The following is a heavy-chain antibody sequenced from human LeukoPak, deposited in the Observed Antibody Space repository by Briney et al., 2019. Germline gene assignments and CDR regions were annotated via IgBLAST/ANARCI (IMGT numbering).Heavy chain of an antibody. D-gene: IGHD2-15*01. J-gene: IGHJ6*04. CDR3: ATRADIAVVAAALMDV. V-gene: IGHV3-74*01. Sequence: GGSLRLSCAASGFTFSSYEMNWVRQAPGKGLVWVSRINGGGSGPTYADSVKGRFTISRDNGKNTLYLQMNSLRAEDTAVYYCATRADIAVVAAALMDVWGKGTTVTVSS. CDR1: GFTFSSYE. CDR2: INGGGSGP.